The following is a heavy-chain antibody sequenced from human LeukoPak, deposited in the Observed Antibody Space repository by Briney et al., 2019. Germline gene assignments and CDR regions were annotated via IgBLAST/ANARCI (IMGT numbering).Heavy chain of an antibody. V-gene: IGHV3-23*01. D-gene: IGHD1-26*01. Sequence: GGSLRLSCAASGFTFSSYAVSWVRQAPGKGLEWVSAISGSGGSTYYADSVKGRFTISRDNSKNTPYLQMNSLRAEDTAVYYCAKVWAALVPAMGAGFDYWGQGTLVTVSS. CDR2: ISGSGGST. CDR3: AKVWAALVPAMGAGFDY. CDR1: GFTFSSYA. J-gene: IGHJ4*02.